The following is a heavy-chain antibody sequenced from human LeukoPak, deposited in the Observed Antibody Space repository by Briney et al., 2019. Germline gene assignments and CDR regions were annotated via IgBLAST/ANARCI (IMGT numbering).Heavy chain of an antibody. CDR3: AKEHSSAGAFDI. D-gene: IGHD6-25*01. V-gene: IGHV3-9*01. Sequence: GGSLRLSCAASGFTFDDYAMHWIRQAPGKGLEWVSGISWNSGSIGYADSEKGRFTISRDNAKNSLYLQMNSLRAEDTALYYCAKEHSSAGAFDIWGQGTMVTVSS. J-gene: IGHJ3*02. CDR1: GFTFDDYA. CDR2: ISWNSGSI.